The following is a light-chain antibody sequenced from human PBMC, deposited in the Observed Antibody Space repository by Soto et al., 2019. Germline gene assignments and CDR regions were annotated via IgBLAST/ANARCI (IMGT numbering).Light chain of an antibody. V-gene: IGKV1-6*01. Sequence: AIQMTQSPSSLSASVGDRVTITCRASQDIRKDLAWYQQKPGKAPQILIYGASTLQTGVASRFSGSGSATDFTLTISSLQPEDSAAYYCQQSYTTPLTFGGGTKVEIK. CDR2: GAS. CDR3: QQSYTTPLT. J-gene: IGKJ4*01. CDR1: QDIRKD.